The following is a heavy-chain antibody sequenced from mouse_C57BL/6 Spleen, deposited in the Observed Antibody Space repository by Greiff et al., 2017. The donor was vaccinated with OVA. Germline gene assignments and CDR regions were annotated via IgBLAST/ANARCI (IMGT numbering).Heavy chain of an antibody. J-gene: IGHJ2*01. CDR2: IHPNSGST. D-gene: IGHD1-1*01. Sequence: QVQLQQPGAELVKPGASVKMSCKASGYTFTSYWITWVKQRPGQGLEWIGMIHPNSGSTNYNEKFKSKATLTVDKSSSTAYMQLSSLTSEDSAVYYCAREENYYGSSYVGYWGQGTTLTVSS. CDR3: AREENYYGSSYVGY. CDR1: GYTFTSYW. V-gene: IGHV1-64*01.